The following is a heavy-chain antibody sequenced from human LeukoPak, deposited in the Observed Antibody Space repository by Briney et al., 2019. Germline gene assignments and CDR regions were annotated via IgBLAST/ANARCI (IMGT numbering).Heavy chain of an antibody. CDR3: ARDPTPYDYVWGSYRTQYYFDY. V-gene: IGHV1-2*02. D-gene: IGHD3-16*02. J-gene: IGHJ4*02. CDR2: INPNSGGT. CDR1: SYTFTSHG. Sequence: ASVKVSCKASSYTFTSHGISWVRQAPGQGLEWMGWINPNSGGTNYAQKFQGRVTMTRDTSISTAYMELSRLRSDDTAVYYCARDPTPYDYVWGSYRTQYYFDYWGQGTLVTVSS.